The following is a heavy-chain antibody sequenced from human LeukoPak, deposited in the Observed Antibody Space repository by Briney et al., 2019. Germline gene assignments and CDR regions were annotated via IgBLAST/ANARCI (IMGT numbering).Heavy chain of an antibody. CDR2: ISSSARTI. J-gene: IGHJ4*02. D-gene: IGHD2-2*01. Sequence: GGSLRLSCAASGFTFSSYEMNWVRQPPGKGLEWVSYISSSARTIYYADSVKGRFTISRDNAKNSLYLQMNSLRAEDTAVYYCATSEAIVVVPAAPPLDYWGQETLVTVSS. CDR3: ATSEAIVVVPAAPPLDY. V-gene: IGHV3-48*03. CDR1: GFTFSSYE.